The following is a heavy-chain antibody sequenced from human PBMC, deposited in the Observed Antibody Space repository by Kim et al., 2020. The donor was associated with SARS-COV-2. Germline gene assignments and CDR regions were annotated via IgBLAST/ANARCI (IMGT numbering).Heavy chain of an antibody. CDR3: VRSIDY. V-gene: IGHV3-7*01. Sequence: GGSLRLSCAASGFTFNVFWMSWVRQAPGRGPECVANIKEDGSATFYMDSVRGRFTISRDNDRDSLYLHMNSLRDDDSAIYYCVRSIDYWGQGTLVTVSS. J-gene: IGHJ4*02. CDR1: GFTFNVFW. CDR2: IKEDGSAT.